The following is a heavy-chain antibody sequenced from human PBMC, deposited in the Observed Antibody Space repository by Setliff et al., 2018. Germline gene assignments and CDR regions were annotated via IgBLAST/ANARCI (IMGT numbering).Heavy chain of an antibody. J-gene: IGHJ4*02. Sequence: GASVKVSCKASGYTFTSYGISWARQAPGQGLEWMGWISAYNGNTNYAQKFQGRVTMTTDTSTRTAYMEVTSLRSDDTAVYYCATEKFPGDWGDYWGQGTLVTVSS. CDR1: GYTFTSYG. CDR3: ATEKFPGDWGDY. V-gene: IGHV1-18*01. D-gene: IGHD2-21*01. CDR2: ISAYNGNT.